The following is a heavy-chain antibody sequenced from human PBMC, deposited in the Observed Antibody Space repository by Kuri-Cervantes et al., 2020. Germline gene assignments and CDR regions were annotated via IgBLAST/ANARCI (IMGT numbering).Heavy chain of an antibody. V-gene: IGHV4-34*01. Sequence: ESLKISCVASGFNFGIYSMNWIRQPPGKGLEWIGEINHSGSTNYNPSLKSRVTISVDTSKNQFSLQLNSATPEDTAVYYCARRSEKYTGSESWFDPWGQGILVTVSS. CDR2: INHSGST. J-gene: IGHJ5*02. D-gene: IGHD3-10*01. CDR3: ARRSEKYTGSESWFDP. CDR1: GFNFGIYS.